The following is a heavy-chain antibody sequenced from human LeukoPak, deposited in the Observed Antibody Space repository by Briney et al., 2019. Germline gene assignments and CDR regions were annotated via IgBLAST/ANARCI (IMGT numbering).Heavy chain of an antibody. CDR1: GFIFSSYW. V-gene: IGHV3-7*03. D-gene: IGHD6-13*01. J-gene: IGHJ4*02. CDR3: AREESGYSSSWYRDFGY. Sequence: GGSLRLSCAASGFIFSSYWLTWVRQAPGKGLEWVANIKQDGSEKNYVDSVKGRFTISRDNAKNSLYLQMNSLRVEDTAVYYCAREESGYSSSWYRDFGYWGQGTLVTVSS. CDR2: IKQDGSEK.